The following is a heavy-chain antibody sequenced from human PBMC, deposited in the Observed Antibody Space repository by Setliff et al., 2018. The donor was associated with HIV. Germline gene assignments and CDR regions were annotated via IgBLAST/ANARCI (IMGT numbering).Heavy chain of an antibody. CDR1: GFTFTSYP. D-gene: IGHD3-10*01. CDR2: ISGSGDDT. CDR3: AQLSVPYQYGSVPTGVMKY. V-gene: IGHV3-23*01. Sequence: PGGSLRLFCAASGFTFTSYPMGWVRQAPGKGLEWVSAISGSGDDTLYADSVKGRFTISSDNSKNTLYLQMNSLRAGDTAVYYCAQLSVPYQYGSVPTGVMKYWGQGALVTVSS. J-gene: IGHJ4*02.